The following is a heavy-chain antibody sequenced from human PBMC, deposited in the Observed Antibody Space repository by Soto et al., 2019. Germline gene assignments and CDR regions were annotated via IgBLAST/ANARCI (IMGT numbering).Heavy chain of an antibody. CDR2: IYYSGST. CDR1: GGSIRSSSYH. J-gene: IGHJ4*02. Sequence: LSLTCTVSGGSIRSSSYHWGWIRQPPGKGLEWIGNIYYSGSTYYNPSLKSRVTISVDTSKNQFSLKLSSVTAADTAVYYCASLYYYDSSGYPPYDYWGQGTLVTVS. D-gene: IGHD3-22*01. CDR3: ASLYYYDSSGYPPYDY. V-gene: IGHV4-39*01.